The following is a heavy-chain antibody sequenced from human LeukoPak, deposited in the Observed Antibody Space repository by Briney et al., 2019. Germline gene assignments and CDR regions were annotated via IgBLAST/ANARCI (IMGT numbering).Heavy chain of an antibody. V-gene: IGHV4-61*01. Sequence: SETLSLTCTVSGGSVSSGSYYWSWLRQPPGKGLEWIGYIYYSGSTNYNPSLKSRVTISVDTSKNQFSPKLNSVTAADTAVYYCARGAPGYYYGMDVWGQGTTVTVSS. CDR3: ARGAPGYYYGMDV. J-gene: IGHJ6*02. CDR1: GGSVSSGSYY. CDR2: IYYSGST.